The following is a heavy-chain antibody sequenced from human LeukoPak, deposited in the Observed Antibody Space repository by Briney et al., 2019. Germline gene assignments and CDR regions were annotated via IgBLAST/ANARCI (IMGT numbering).Heavy chain of an antibody. CDR3: ARGRAMVRGAIGWFDP. Sequence: SETLSLTCAVYGGSFSGYYWSWIRQPPGKGLEWIGEINHSGSTNYNPSLKSRVTISVDTSKNQFSLKLSSVTAADTAVCYCARGRAMVRGAIGWFDPWGQGTLVTVSS. CDR1: GGSFSGYY. CDR2: INHSGST. J-gene: IGHJ5*02. D-gene: IGHD3-10*01. V-gene: IGHV4-34*01.